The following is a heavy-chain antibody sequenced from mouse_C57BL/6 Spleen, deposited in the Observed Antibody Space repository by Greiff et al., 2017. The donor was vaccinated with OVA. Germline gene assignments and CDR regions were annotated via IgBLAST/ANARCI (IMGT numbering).Heavy chain of an antibody. J-gene: IGHJ3*01. Sequence: QVQLKQSGPELVKPGASVKISCKASGYAFSSSWMNWVKQRPGKGLEWIGRIYPGDGDTNYHGKFKGKATLTADKTASTTYMQLSSLTDEDSVVYFCARELYGSSYGLAYWGQGTLVTVSA. CDR1: GYAFSSSW. D-gene: IGHD1-1*01. CDR3: ARELYGSSYGLAY. V-gene: IGHV1-82*01. CDR2: IYPGDGDT.